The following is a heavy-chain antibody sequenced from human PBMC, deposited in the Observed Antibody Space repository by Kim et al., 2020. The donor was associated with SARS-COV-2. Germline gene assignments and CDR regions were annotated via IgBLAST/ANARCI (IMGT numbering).Heavy chain of an antibody. CDR2: INTDGSST. V-gene: IGHV3-74*01. Sequence: GGSLRLSCEASGFTFSSYWMHWVRQAPGKGLVWVSRINTDGSSTNYADSVKGRFTISRDNAKNTLYLQMNSLTAEDTASYYCARSGGYIDYWGQGTLVTV. CDR1: GFTFSSYW. CDR3: ARSGGYIDY. D-gene: IGHD2-15*01. J-gene: IGHJ4*02.